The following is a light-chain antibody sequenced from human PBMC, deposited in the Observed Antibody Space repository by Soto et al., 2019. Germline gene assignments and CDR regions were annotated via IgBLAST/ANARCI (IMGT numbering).Light chain of an antibody. CDR2: GAS. Sequence: ETVLTQSPGTLSLSPGERATLSCRSSQSVSSSYLAWYQQKPGQAPRLLIYGASSRATGIPDRFSGSGSGTDFTLTISSLQPEDFATYYCQQSYSTFLTFGGGTKVDIK. CDR3: QQSYSTFLT. J-gene: IGKJ4*01. CDR1: QSVSSSY. V-gene: IGKV3-20*01.